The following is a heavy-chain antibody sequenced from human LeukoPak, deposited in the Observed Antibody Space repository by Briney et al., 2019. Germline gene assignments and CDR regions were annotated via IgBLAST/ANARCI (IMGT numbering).Heavy chain of an antibody. J-gene: IGHJ2*01. CDR2: IRYDGSNK. CDR1: GFTFSSYG. D-gene: IGHD3-10*01. Sequence: GGSLRLSCAASGFTFSSYGMHWVRQAPGKGLEWVAFIRYDGSNKYYADSVKGRFTISRDNSKNTLYLQMNSLRAEDTAVYYCVRDQDYGSGSWYFDLWGRGTLVTVSS. CDR3: VRDQDYGSGSWYFDL. V-gene: IGHV3-30*02.